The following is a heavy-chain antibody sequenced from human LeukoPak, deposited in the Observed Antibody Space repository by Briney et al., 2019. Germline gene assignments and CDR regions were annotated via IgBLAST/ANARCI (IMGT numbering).Heavy chain of an antibody. CDR2: IYNSGST. V-gene: IGHV4-59*12. D-gene: IGHD6-6*01. J-gene: IGHJ4*02. CDR3: ARRSRIAARGWFDY. CDR1: GGSISSYY. Sequence: SETLSLTCTVSGGSISSYYWSWIRQSPGKGLEWIGYIYNSGSTNYNPSLKSRVTISVDTSKNQVSLKLSSVTAADTAVYYCARRSRIAARGWFDYWGQGTLVTVSS.